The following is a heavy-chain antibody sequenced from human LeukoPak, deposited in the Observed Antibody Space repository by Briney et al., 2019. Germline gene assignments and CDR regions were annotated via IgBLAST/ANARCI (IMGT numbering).Heavy chain of an antibody. J-gene: IGHJ6*03. Sequence: PGGSLRLSCAASGFTFSSYAMSWVRQAPGKGLEWVSSISGSGASTYYADSVKGRFTISRDNSKNTLYLQMNSLRAEDTAVYYCARDLYYYYYMDVWGKGTTVTVSS. V-gene: IGHV3-23*01. CDR3: ARDLYYYYYMDV. CDR1: GFTFSSYA. CDR2: ISGSGAST.